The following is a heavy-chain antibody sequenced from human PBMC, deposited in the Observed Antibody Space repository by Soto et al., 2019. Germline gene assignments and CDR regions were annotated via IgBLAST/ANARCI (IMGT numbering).Heavy chain of an antibody. CDR1: GYTFTGYY. V-gene: IGHV1-2*02. D-gene: IGHD3-3*02. CDR2: INPNSGGT. CDR3: AKSSWSIFGVVIGWFDL. Sequence: QEQLVQSGAEVKKPGASVKVSCKASGYTFTGYYIHWVRQAPGQGLEWMGWINPNSGGTNYAQKFQGRVNMTRDTSISTAYMDLTRLRADDTAVYYCAKSSWSIFGVVIGWFDLWGQGTLVTVSS. J-gene: IGHJ5*02.